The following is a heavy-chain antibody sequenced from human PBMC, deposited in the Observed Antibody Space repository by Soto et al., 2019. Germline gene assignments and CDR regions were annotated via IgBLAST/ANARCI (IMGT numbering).Heavy chain of an antibody. CDR2: FDPKDGET. CDR3: ARDLRYFDWLFDPNAFDI. J-gene: IGHJ3*02. V-gene: IGHV1-24*01. Sequence: ASVKVSCKVSGYTLTELSMHWVRQAPGKGLEWMGGFDPKDGETIYAQKFQGRVTMTRNTSISTAYMELSSLRSEDTAVYYCARDLRYFDWLFDPNAFDIWGQGTMVTVSS. D-gene: IGHD3-9*01. CDR1: GYTLTELS.